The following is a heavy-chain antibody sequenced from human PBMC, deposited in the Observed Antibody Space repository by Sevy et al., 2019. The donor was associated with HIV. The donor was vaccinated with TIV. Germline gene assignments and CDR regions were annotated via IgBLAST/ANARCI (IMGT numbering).Heavy chain of an antibody. CDR1: GGSIRSGRYY. CDR3: ARAEGDDYNYGYFDS. Sequence: SETLSLTCTVSGGSIRSGRYYWTWIRQPAGKGLEWIGRIFPSGGSNFNPSMMSRVSMSIDTSKKQFSLRLTSVTAADTAVYYGARAEGDDYNYGYFDSWGPGTLVTVSS. V-gene: IGHV4-61*02. CDR2: IFPSGGS. D-gene: IGHD4-4*01. J-gene: IGHJ4*02.